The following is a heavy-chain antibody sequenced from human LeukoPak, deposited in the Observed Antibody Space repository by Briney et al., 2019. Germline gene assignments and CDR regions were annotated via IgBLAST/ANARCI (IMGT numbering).Heavy chain of an antibody. V-gene: IGHV3-74*01. Sequence: GGSLRLSCAASGFTFSTYWMHWGRQAPGKGLVWVSRISGDGSDTRYADSVKGRFIISRDNAKNTLYLQLNGLRAEDTAVYYCARDFDWGSGHWGQGALVTVSS. CDR3: ARDFDWGSGH. D-gene: IGHD7-27*01. J-gene: IGHJ4*02. CDR1: GFTFSTYW. CDR2: ISGDGSDT.